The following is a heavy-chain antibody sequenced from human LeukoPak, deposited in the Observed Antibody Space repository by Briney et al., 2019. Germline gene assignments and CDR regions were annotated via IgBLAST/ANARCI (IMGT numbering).Heavy chain of an antibody. CDR1: VSTFINYG. CDR3: ARVIPQGPYYFHGMDV. CDR2: ISAYNGNT. J-gene: IGHJ6*02. Sequence: ASLIVSSTAAVSTFINYGIIWVRPAPGEGLEGMGWISAYNGNTNYAQKLQDRVTMTTDTSTSTAYMELRSLRSDDTALYYCARVIPQGPYYFHGMDVWGQGTTVTVSS. D-gene: IGHD3-16*01. V-gene: IGHV1-18*01.